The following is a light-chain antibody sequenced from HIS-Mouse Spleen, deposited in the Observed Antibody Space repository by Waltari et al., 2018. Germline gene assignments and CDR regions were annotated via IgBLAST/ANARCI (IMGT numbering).Light chain of an antibody. J-gene: IGLJ1*01. V-gene: IGLV2-14*03. CDR1: SSAVGGYNY. CDR3: SSYTSSSTLV. Sequence: QSALTQPASVSGSPGQSTTIPCTGTSSAVGGYNYVSWYQQHPGKAPKLMIYDVSNRPSGVSNRFSGSKSGNTASLTISGLQAEDEADYYCSSYTSSSTLVFGTGTKVTVL. CDR2: DVS.